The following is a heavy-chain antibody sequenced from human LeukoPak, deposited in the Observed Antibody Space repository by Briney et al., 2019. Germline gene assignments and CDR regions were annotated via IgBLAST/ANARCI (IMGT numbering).Heavy chain of an antibody. Sequence: GASVKVSCKASGYTFTGYYMHWVRQAPGQGLEWMGWINPNSGGTNYAQKFQGWVTMTRDTSISAAYMELSRLRSDYTAVYYCARGGWQRDGDKDAFDFWGQGTMVTVSS. CDR2: INPNSGGT. CDR1: GYTFTGYY. CDR3: ARGGWQRDGDKDAFDF. D-gene: IGHD4-17*01. V-gene: IGHV1-2*04. J-gene: IGHJ3*01.